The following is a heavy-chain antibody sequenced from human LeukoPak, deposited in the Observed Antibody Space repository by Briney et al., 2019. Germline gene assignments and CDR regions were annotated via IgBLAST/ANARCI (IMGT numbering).Heavy chain of an antibody. CDR1: GGSISSGGYS. D-gene: IGHD6-13*01. V-gene: IGHV4-30-2*01. Sequence: SETLSLTCAVSGGSISSGGYSWSWIRQPPGKGLEWIGYIYHSGSTYYNPSLKSRVTISVDRSKNQFSLKLSSVTAADTAVYYCARAPWSSSWFPDYWGQGTLVTVSS. CDR3: ARAPWSSSWFPDY. J-gene: IGHJ4*02. CDR2: IYHSGST.